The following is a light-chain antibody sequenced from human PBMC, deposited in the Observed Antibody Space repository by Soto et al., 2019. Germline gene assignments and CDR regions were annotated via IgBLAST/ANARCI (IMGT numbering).Light chain of an antibody. CDR2: DVS. V-gene: IGKV3-20*01. Sequence: EIVLTQSPGTLSLSPGERATLSCRASQSVNNVYLAWYQQKPGQAPRLLIYDVSSRATGIPDRFIGSGSGRVFTLAISRLEPEGFAMYYCQQSGTSPRTFGQGTKLEIK. CDR3: QQSGTSPRT. J-gene: IGKJ2*01. CDR1: QSVNNVY.